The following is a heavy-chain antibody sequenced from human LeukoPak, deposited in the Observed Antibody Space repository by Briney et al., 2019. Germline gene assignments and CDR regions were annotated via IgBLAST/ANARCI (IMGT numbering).Heavy chain of an antibody. J-gene: IGHJ1*01. CDR1: GFTLNNAW. CDR2: IKREADGGTI. D-gene: IGHD3-22*01. CDR3: TTDRYYDNSELQFQH. Sequence: GSLRLSCAASGFTLNNAWMSWVRQAPGKGLEWLGRIKREADGGTIDYAAPVKGRFTISRDDSRNTLYLQMDSLKIEDTAVYYCTTDRYYDNSELQFQHWGQGTLVTVSS. V-gene: IGHV3-15*01.